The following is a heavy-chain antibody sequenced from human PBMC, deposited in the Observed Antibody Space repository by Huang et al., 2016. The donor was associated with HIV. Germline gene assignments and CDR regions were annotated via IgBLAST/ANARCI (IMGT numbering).Heavy chain of an antibody. CDR3: ARDSPLLGVVIVVVPTAPNAFDI. CDR2: ISASNAVT. J-gene: IGHJ3*02. V-gene: IGHV1-18*01. Sequence: QVQLVQSGVEVKKPGASVKVSCKASGYTFTSYGISWVRPAPGQGLEWMDWISASNAVTNYAQNVQGRVTMTTDTSSSTAYMELRSLRSDDTAVYYCARDSPLLGVVIVVVPTAPNAFDIWGQGTMVTVSS. D-gene: IGHD2-2*01. CDR1: GYTFTSYG.